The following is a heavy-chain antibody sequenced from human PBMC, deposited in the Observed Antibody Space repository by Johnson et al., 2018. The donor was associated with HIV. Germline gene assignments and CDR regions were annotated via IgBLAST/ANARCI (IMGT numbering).Heavy chain of an antibody. CDR2: IYSGGSI. CDR3: AKDERAAAGTRGLDAFDI. CDR1: GFTFDDYA. Sequence: QVQLVESGGVVVQPGGSLRLSCAASGFTFDDYAMHWVRQAPGKGLEWVSVIYSGGSIYYADSVKGRFSISRDNSKNTLYLQMNSLRAEDTAVYYCAKDERAAAGTRGLDAFDIWGQGTMVTVSS. V-gene: IGHV3-NL1*01. D-gene: IGHD6-13*01. J-gene: IGHJ3*02.